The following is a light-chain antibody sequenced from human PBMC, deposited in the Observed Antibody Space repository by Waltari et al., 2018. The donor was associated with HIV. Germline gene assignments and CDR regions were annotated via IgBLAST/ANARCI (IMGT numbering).Light chain of an antibody. CDR1: ESVSTN. Sequence: EIVMTQSPATLSVSPGERVTLSCAASESVSTNLAWFQQKPGQSPRLLIYGASLRATGVPARFGANGAKTDFTFSISALQSEDVAVYYCQQYKSWPRTFGQGTKVEVK. CDR3: QQYKSWPRT. V-gene: IGKV3-15*01. CDR2: GAS. J-gene: IGKJ1*01.